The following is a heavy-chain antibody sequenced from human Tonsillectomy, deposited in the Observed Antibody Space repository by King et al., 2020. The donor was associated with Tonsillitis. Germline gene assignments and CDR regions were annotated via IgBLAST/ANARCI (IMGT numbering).Heavy chain of an antibody. CDR1: GFTFSSYA. J-gene: IGHJ5*02. V-gene: IGHV3-23*04. CDR3: AKARAAPLGLDWFDT. CDR2: ISASGGST. Sequence: VQLVESGGGLVQPGGSLRLSCAASGFTFSSYAMSWVRQAPGKGLEWVSGISASGGSTYYADSVKGRFTISRDNSKNTLYLQMNSLRAEDTAVYYCAKARAAPLGLDWFDTWGQGTLVTVSS. D-gene: IGHD6-19*01.